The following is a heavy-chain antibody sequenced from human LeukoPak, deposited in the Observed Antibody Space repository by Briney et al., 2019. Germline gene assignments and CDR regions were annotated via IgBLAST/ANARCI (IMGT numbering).Heavy chain of an antibody. V-gene: IGHV3-23*01. CDR1: GFTFSSSA. Sequence: GGSLRLSCAASGFTFSSSAMTWVRQAPGKGLEWVSSISGSGGSTYYADSVKGRFTISRDNAKNSLYLQMNSLRAEDTAVYYCARASTAVSLAIDYWGQGTLVTVST. J-gene: IGHJ4*02. D-gene: IGHD6-13*01. CDR3: ARASTAVSLAIDY. CDR2: ISGSGGST.